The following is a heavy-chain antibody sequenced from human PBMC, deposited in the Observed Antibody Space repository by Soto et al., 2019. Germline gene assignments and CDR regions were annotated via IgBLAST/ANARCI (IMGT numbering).Heavy chain of an antibody. J-gene: IGHJ5*02. Sequence: SLTLPLTNTVSGGSISSRNYYWSWIRQSPGKGLEWIGFISYSGSTYYSTSLKSRVTISVDTSKSQFSLNLSFVTAADTAVYYCATLPPRIVVVMTDLPTWGQGTLVTVSS. CDR2: ISYSGST. CDR1: GGSISSRNYY. D-gene: IGHD2-15*01. CDR3: ATLPPRIVVVMTDLPT. V-gene: IGHV4-30-4*01.